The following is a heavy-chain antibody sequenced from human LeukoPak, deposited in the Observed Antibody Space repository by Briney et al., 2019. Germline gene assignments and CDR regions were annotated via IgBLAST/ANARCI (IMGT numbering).Heavy chain of an antibody. D-gene: IGHD3-22*01. CDR3: AKNLYYYDSSGHLFDY. CDR2: IRGSGDST. Sequence: PGGSLRLSCAASGFTFSSSGMSWVRQAPGKGLEWLSAIRGSGDSTYYADSVEGRFTISRDNSKNTLYLQMNSLRAEDTAVYYCAKNLYYYDSSGHLFDYWGQGTLVTVSS. J-gene: IGHJ4*02. V-gene: IGHV3-23*01. CDR1: GFTFSSSG.